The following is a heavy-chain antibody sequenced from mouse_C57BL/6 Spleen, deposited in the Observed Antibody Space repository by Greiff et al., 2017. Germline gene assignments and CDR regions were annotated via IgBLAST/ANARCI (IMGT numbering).Heavy chain of an antibody. CDR2: INPNNGGT. CDR1: GYTFTDYY. V-gene: IGHV1-26*01. Sequence: EVQLQQSGPELVKPGASVKISCKASGYTFTDYYMNWVKQSHGKSLEWIGDINPNNGGTSYNQKFKGKATLTVDKSSSTAYMELRSLASEDSAVYYCARRGYSEYFDVWGTGTTVTVSS. J-gene: IGHJ1*03. CDR3: ARRGYSEYFDV. D-gene: IGHD2-3*01.